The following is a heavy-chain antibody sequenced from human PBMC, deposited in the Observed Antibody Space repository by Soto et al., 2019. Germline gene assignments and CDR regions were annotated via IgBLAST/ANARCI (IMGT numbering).Heavy chain of an antibody. J-gene: IGHJ5*02. CDR1: GFTFSSYG. CDR2: IRYDGSNK. Sequence: GGSLRLSCAASGFTFSSYGMHWVRQAPGKGLEWVAVIRYDGSNKYYADSVKGRFTISRDNSKNTLYLQMNSLRAEDTAVYYCASIAAAQTSALNWFDPWGQGTLVTVSS. V-gene: IGHV3-33*01. CDR3: ASIAAAQTSALNWFDP. D-gene: IGHD6-13*01.